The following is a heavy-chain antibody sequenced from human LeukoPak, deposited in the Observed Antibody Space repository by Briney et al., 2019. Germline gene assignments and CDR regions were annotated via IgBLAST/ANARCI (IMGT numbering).Heavy chain of an antibody. Sequence: SVKVSCKASGYTFTSYGISWVRQAPGQGLEWMGRIIPILGIANYAQKFQGRVTITADKSTSTAYMELSSLRSEDTAVYYCASRHGEGYFDYWGQGTLVTVSS. D-gene: IGHD4-17*01. J-gene: IGHJ4*02. CDR1: GYTFTSYG. CDR3: ASRHGEGYFDY. CDR2: IIPILGIA. V-gene: IGHV1-69*04.